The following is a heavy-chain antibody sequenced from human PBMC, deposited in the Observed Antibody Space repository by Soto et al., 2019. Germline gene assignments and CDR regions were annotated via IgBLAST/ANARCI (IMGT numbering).Heavy chain of an antibody. CDR1: GFTFTSYS. J-gene: IGHJ1*01. Sequence: PGGSLRLSCAAYGFTFTSYSMNWVRQAPVKGLEWVSSISSSSSYIYYADSVKGRFTISRDNAKNSLYLQMNSLRAEDTAVYCCARADPPFQHWGQGTLVTVSS. CDR2: ISSSSSYI. V-gene: IGHV3-21*01. CDR3: ARADPPFQH.